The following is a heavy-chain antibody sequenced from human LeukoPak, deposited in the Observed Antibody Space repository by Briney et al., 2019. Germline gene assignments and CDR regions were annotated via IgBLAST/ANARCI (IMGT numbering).Heavy chain of an antibody. CDR1: GFTITAYA. D-gene: IGHD4-17*01. Sequence: PGGSLRLSCAASGFTITAYAMSWVRQSPGKGLEWVSGIGITSEYIHYADSVKGRFTISRDNSKNTVYLEMSGLRAEDAAVYYCAKDPNGDYVGAFDTWGQGTMVIVSS. J-gene: IGHJ3*02. CDR3: AKDPNGDYVGAFDT. CDR2: IGITSEYI. V-gene: IGHV3-23*01.